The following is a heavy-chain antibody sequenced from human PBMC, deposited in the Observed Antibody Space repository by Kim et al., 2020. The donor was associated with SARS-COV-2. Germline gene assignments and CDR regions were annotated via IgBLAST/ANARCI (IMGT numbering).Heavy chain of an antibody. Sequence: SETLSLTCAVYGGSFSGYYWSWIRQPPGKGLEWIGEINHSGSTNYNPSLKSRVTISVDTSKNQFSLKLSSVTAADTAVYYCARYLSGWYIGYFQHWGQGTLVTVSS. CDR3: ARYLSGWYIGYFQH. D-gene: IGHD6-19*01. V-gene: IGHV4-34*01. J-gene: IGHJ1*01. CDR1: GGSFSGYY. CDR2: INHSGST.